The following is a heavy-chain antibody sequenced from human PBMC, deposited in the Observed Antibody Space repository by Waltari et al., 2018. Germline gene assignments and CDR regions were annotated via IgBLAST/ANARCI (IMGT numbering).Heavy chain of an antibody. CDR1: GFIFNHYW. D-gene: IGHD5-12*01. J-gene: IGHJ3*02. CDR3: ARAGSSGSSAFDI. V-gene: IGHV3-74*01. Sequence: EVQLVESGGGSVQPGGSLRLSCAASGFIFNHYWMHWVRQAPGKGLEWVSRINRDGSRITYADSVKGRFTISRDSAKSTLYLQIHSLRVEDTAVYYCARAGSSGSSAFDIWGQGTMVTVSS. CDR2: INRDGSRI.